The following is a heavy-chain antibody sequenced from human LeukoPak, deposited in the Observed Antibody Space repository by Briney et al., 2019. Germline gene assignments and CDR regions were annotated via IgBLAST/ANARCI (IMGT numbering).Heavy chain of an antibody. V-gene: IGHV4-39*07. Sequence: SETLSLTCTVSGGSISSSSYYWGWIRQPPGKGLEWIGSIYYSGSTYYNPSLKSRVTISVDTSKNQFSLKLSSVTAADTAVYYCAVGYSSSWTGRSWFDPWGQGTLVTVSS. J-gene: IGHJ5*02. D-gene: IGHD6-13*01. CDR3: AVGYSSSWTGRSWFDP. CDR1: GGSISSSSYY. CDR2: IYYSGST.